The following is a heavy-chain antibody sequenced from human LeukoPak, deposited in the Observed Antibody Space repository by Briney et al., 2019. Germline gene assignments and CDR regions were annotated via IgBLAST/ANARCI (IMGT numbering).Heavy chain of an antibody. Sequence: GGSLRLSCAASGFTVSSNYMSWVRQAPGKGLEWVSVIYSGGSTYYADSVKGRFTISRDNSKNTLYLQMNSLRAEDTAVYYCAKGAVLRFLEWLPSYFDYWGQGTLVTVSS. V-gene: IGHV3-53*01. J-gene: IGHJ4*02. CDR3: AKGAVLRFLEWLPSYFDY. CDR1: GFTVSSNY. CDR2: IYSGGST. D-gene: IGHD3-3*01.